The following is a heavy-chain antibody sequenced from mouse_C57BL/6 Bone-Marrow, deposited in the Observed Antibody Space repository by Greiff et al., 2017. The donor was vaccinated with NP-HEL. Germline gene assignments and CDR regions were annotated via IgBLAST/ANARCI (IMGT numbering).Heavy chain of an antibody. V-gene: IGHV1-81*01. D-gene: IGHD1-1*01. CDR3: ATKYYGSSPGFAY. Sequence: VQLQQSGAELARPGASVKLSCKASGYTFTSYGISWVKQRTGQGLEWIGEIYPRSGNTYYNEKFKGKATLTADKSSSTAYMELRSLTSEDSAVYFCATKYYGSSPGFAYWGQGTRVTVSA. J-gene: IGHJ3*01. CDR1: GYTFTSYG. CDR2: IYPRSGNT.